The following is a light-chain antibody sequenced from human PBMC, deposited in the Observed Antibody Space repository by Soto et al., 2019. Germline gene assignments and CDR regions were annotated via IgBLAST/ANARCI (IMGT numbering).Light chain of an antibody. Sequence: EIVLTQSPGTLSLSPGERATLSCRASQSVSNNYLAWYQQKPGNAPQVIIYDASKLERGVPPRFSGSGSGTDFTLTISSLQPEDFATYYCQQYSTSSRTFGQGTKVDIK. CDR1: QSVSNNY. J-gene: IGKJ1*01. CDR3: QQYSTSSRT. V-gene: IGKV3-20*01. CDR2: DAS.